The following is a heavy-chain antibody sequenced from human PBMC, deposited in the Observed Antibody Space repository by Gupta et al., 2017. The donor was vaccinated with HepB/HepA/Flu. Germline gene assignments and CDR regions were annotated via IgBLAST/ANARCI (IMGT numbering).Heavy chain of an antibody. CDR1: GGSISSGGHY. Sequence: QVQLQESGPELVRPSQTLSLTCTVSGGSISSGGHYWSWIRQHPGKGLEWIGYISYSGNTYYNPSLKSRLTISVDTSKNQFPLRLSSVTDADTAVYYCAREPRSRGNGAFDIWGQGTMVTVSS. V-gene: IGHV4-31*03. CDR2: ISYSGNT. J-gene: IGHJ3*02. D-gene: IGHD3-10*01. CDR3: AREPRSRGNGAFDI.